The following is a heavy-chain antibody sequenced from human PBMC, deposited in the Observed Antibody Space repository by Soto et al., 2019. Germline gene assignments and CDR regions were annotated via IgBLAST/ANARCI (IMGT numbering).Heavy chain of an antibody. V-gene: IGHV3-33*01. Sequence: GGSLRLSCAVSGFTFSSYGMHWVRQAPGKGLEWVAVIWYDGSNKYYADSVKGRFTISRDNSKNTLYLQMNSLRAEDTAVYYCMTWITEAAGSDLGDCWGRGSLVTVSS. J-gene: IGHJ4*02. CDR1: GFTFSSYG. CDR2: IWYDGSNK. CDR3: MTWITEAAGSDLGDC. D-gene: IGHD6-25*01.